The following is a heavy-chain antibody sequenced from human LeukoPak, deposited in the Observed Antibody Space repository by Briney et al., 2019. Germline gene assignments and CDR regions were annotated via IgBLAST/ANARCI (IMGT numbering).Heavy chain of an antibody. J-gene: IGHJ3*02. CDR1: GGSISSGGYY. V-gene: IGHV4-30-2*01. CDR3: ARDSWRDGAFDI. Sequence: PSETLSLTCTVSGGSISSGGYYWSWIRQPPGKGLEWIGYIYHSGSTYYNPSLKSRVTIAVDRSKNQFSLKLGSVTAADTAVYYCARDSWRDGAFDIWGQGTMVTVSS. CDR2: IYHSGST.